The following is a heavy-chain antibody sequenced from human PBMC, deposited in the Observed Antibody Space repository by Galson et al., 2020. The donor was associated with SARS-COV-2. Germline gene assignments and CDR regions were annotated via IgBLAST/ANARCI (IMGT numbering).Heavy chain of an antibody. D-gene: IGHD3-22*01. CDR1: GFTFRNYA. CDR2: ISGSGGGT. CDR3: AKEDDTSGYFWGGLTY. V-gene: IGHV3-23*01. Sequence: GESLKISCAASGFTFRNYAMTWVRQAPGKGLEWVSAISGSGGGTYYADSVKGRFTISRDNSKNTLYLQMNRLRAADTAVYYCAKEDDTSGYFWGGLTYWGQGALVTVSS. J-gene: IGHJ4*02.